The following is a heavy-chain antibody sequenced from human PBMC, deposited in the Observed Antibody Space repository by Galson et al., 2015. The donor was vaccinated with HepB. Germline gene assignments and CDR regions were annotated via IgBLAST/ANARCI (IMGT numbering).Heavy chain of an antibody. D-gene: IGHD1-26*01. CDR2: VGAAGHT. Sequence: SLRLSCAASGFIFSAYDMHWVRQAPGKRLEWVSVVGAAGHTWYPDSVKGRFTVSRENSKNSLYLQMNSLRVGDTAVYYCARWDHDDVDFWGQGTMVTVSS. J-gene: IGHJ3*01. CDR1: GFIFSAYD. CDR3: ARWDHDDVDF. V-gene: IGHV3-13*01.